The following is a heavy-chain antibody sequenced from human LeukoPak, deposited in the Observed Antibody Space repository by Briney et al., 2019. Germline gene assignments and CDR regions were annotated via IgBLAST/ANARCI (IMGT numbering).Heavy chain of an antibody. CDR2: ISGSGGST. CDR3: AKINGPGGY. V-gene: IGHV3-23*01. CDR1: GFTFSSYA. D-gene: IGHD3-10*01. J-gene: IGHJ4*02. Sequence: GGSLRLSCAASGFTFSSYAMSWLRQAPGKGLEWVSAISGSGGSTYYADFAKGRFTISRDNSKNTLYLQMNSLRAEDTAVYYCAKINGPGGYWGQGTLVTVSS.